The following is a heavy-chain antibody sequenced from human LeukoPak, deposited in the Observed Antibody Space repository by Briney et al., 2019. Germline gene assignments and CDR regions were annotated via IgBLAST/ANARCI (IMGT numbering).Heavy chain of an antibody. J-gene: IGHJ5*02. V-gene: IGHV1-69*05. Sequence: ASVKVSCKASGGTFSSYAISWVRQAPGQGLEWMGGIIPIFGTANYAQKFQGRVTMTRNTSISTAYMELSGLRSEDTAVYYCARDYSNYGNNWFDPWGQGTLVTVSS. CDR2: IIPIFGTA. CDR3: ARDYSNYGNNWFDP. CDR1: GGTFSSYA. D-gene: IGHD4-11*01.